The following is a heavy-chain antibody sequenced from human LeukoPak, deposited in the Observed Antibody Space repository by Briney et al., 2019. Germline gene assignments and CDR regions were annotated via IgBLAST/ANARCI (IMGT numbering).Heavy chain of an antibody. CDR3: AKDDAWGRFQH. CDR2: INPSGGTT. CDR1: GYTFTSYH. Sequence: ASVRVSCKASGYTFTSYHMHWVRQAPGQGLEWMGIINPSGGTTNYAQKFRGRVTMTRDMSTSTVYMELSSLRSEDTAVYYCAKDDAWGRFQHWGQGTLVTVSS. J-gene: IGHJ1*01. D-gene: IGHD3-16*01. V-gene: IGHV1-46*01.